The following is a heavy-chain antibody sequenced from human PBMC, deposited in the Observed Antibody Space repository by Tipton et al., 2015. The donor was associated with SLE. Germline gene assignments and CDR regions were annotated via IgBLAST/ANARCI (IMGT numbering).Heavy chain of an antibody. CDR1: GFTFSSYS. J-gene: IGHJ4*02. Sequence: SLRLSCAASGFTFSSYSMNWVRQAPGKGLEWVSSISSSSSYIYYADSVKGRFTISRDNAKNSLYLQMNSLGAEDTAVYYCATLLDCSSTSCSLPGFDYWGQGTLVTVSS. V-gene: IGHV3-21*01. CDR2: ISSSSSYI. D-gene: IGHD2-2*01. CDR3: ATLLDCSSTSCSLPGFDY.